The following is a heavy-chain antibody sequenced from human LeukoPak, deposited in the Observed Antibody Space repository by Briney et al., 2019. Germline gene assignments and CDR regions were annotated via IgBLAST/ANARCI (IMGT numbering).Heavy chain of an antibody. CDR3: ARWGSGYYFTGY. CDR1: GGSISSSSYY. Sequence: SETLSLTCTVSGGSISSSSYYWGWIRQPPGKGLEWIGSIYYSGSTYYNPSLKSRVTISVDTSKNQFSLKLSSVTAADTAVYYCARWGSGYYFTGYWGQGTLVTVSS. D-gene: IGHD3-22*01. V-gene: IGHV4-39*01. CDR2: IYYSGST. J-gene: IGHJ4*02.